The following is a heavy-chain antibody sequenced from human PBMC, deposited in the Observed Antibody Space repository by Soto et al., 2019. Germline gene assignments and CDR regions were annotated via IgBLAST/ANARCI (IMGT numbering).Heavy chain of an antibody. Sequence: QVQLVESGGGVVQPGRSLRLSCAASGFTFSSYGMHWVRQAPGKGLEWVAVIWYDGSNKYYADSVKGRFTISRDNSKNTLYLQMNSLRAEDTAVYYCAREGTYCSGGSCYPHFDYWGQGILVTVSS. J-gene: IGHJ4*02. CDR3: AREGTYCSGGSCYPHFDY. CDR2: IWYDGSNK. V-gene: IGHV3-33*01. D-gene: IGHD2-15*01. CDR1: GFTFSSYG.